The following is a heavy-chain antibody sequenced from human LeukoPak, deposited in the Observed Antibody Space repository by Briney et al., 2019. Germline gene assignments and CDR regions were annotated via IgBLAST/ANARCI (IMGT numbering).Heavy chain of an antibody. CDR1: GGSISNYY. CDR3: AGGVTIVRGTSKHFDY. J-gene: IGHJ4*02. D-gene: IGHD3-10*01. Sequence: PSETLSLTCTVSGGSISNYYWSWIRQPAGKGLEWIGRIYTSGTTHYNPSLKSRVTMSVDTSKNQFSLNLSSVTAADTAVYYCAGGVTIVRGTSKHFDYWGQGTLVTVSS. V-gene: IGHV4-4*07. CDR2: IYTSGTT.